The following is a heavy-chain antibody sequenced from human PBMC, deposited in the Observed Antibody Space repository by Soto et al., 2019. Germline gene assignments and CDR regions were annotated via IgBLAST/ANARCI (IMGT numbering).Heavy chain of an antibody. V-gene: IGHV4-4*07. J-gene: IGHJ4*02. D-gene: IGHD3-3*01. Sequence: SETLSLTCTVSGGSISNYYCNWIRQPAGKGLEWIGRIDTSGSTNYNPSLKSRVTMSVDTSKQEFSLKLSSVTAADTALYYCARGGQDFWSGPFDYWGRGALVTVS. CDR1: GGSISNYY. CDR3: ARGGQDFWSGPFDY. CDR2: IDTSGST.